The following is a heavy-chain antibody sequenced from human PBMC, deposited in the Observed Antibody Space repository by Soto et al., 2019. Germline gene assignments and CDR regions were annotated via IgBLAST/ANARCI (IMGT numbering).Heavy chain of an antibody. CDR1: GFTFSSFA. V-gene: IGHV3-23*01. CDR3: ASVDYGAYIQHFDY. CDR2: ITGSGGST. Sequence: GGSLRLSCAASGFTFSSFAMGWVRQALGNGLEWVSTITGSGGSTFYADSVKGRFTISRDNSKNTLYLQMNSLRAEDTAIYYCASVDYGAYIQHFDYWGQGTLVTVSS. D-gene: IGHD4-17*01. J-gene: IGHJ4*02.